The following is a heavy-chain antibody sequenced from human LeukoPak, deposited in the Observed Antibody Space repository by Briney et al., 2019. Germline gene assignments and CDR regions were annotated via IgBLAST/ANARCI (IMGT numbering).Heavy chain of an antibody. Sequence: GASVKVSCKASGYTFTSYGISWVRQAPGQGLEWMGWISAYNGNTNYAQKLQGRVTMTTDTSTSTAYMELRSLRSDDTAVYYCARDQNVRGVAARMEGRFHPWGQGTLVTVSS. CDR1: GYTFTSYG. CDR2: ISAYNGNT. V-gene: IGHV1-18*01. J-gene: IGHJ5*02. CDR3: ARDQNVRGVAARMEGRFHP. D-gene: IGHD1-1*01.